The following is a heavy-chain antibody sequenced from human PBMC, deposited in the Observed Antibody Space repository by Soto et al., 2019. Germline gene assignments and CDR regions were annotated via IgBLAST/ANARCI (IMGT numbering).Heavy chain of an antibody. CDR2: IYTSASI. D-gene: IGHD6-19*01. V-gene: IGHV4-4*07. Sequence: SETLSLTCSVSGAYINTYSCTLIGQPSFKGLEWIGRIYTSASINYNPSLRGRVTLSVDTSTNQVSLKLASVTAADTAVYYCARDREAGYNFYYGMDVWGQGTTVTVSS. CDR1: GAYINTYS. CDR3: ARDREAGYNFYYGMDV. J-gene: IGHJ6*02.